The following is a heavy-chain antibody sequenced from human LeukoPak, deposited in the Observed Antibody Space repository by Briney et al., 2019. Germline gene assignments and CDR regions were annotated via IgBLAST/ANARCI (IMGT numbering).Heavy chain of an antibody. V-gene: IGHV3-30*02. CDR2: IHYDGSNK. D-gene: IGHD6-6*01. CDR1: GFTLSSYG. Sequence: GGSLRLSCAASGFTLSSYGMHWVRQAPGKGLEWVAHIHYDGSNKYYADSLKGRFTISRDNSKNTLSLQMNSLRAEDTAVYYCARAISSSSSSDYFDYWGQGTLVTVSS. J-gene: IGHJ4*02. CDR3: ARAISSSSSSDYFDY.